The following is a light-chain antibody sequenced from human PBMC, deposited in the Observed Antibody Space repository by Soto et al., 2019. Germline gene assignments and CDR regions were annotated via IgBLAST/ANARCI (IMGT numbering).Light chain of an antibody. V-gene: IGKV3-20*01. CDR3: HLYDTSPPVT. CDR2: GAS. Sequence: IVLTQSPATLSLSPGERATLSCRASPSVTNFLAWYQQKPGQAPRLLIYGASSRATGIPDRFSGSGSGTDFTLTISRLEPEDFAMYYCHLYDTSPPVTFGQGTRLEIK. CDR1: PSVTNF. J-gene: IGKJ5*01.